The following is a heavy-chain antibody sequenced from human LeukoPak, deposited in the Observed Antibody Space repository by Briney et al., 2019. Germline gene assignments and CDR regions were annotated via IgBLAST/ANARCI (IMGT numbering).Heavy chain of an antibody. J-gene: IGHJ4*02. Sequence: GGSLRLSCAASGFTFSSYSMSWVRQAPGKGLEWVSSISSSSSYIYYADSVKGRFTISRDNAKNSLYLQMNSLRAEDTAVYYCARDPVLRFLEWLSVWGQGTLVTVSS. V-gene: IGHV3-21*06. CDR3: ARDPVLRFLEWLSV. CDR1: GFTFSSYS. CDR2: ISSSSSYI. D-gene: IGHD3-3*01.